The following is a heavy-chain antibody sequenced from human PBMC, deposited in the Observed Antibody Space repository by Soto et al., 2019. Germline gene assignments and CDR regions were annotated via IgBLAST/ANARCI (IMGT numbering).Heavy chain of an antibody. CDR3: VKDRVPGAYGNYYGMDV. V-gene: IGHV3-30*18. Sequence: LRLSCRVSGFTFNNSGMHWVRQAPGKGLERMAVISYDGSDKYYADSVKGRVIISRDNSKNTLNLEMNSLRAEDTAIYYCVKDRVPGAYGNYYGMDVWGQGTTVTVSS. CDR1: GFTFNNSG. CDR2: ISYDGSDK. D-gene: IGHD5-12*01. J-gene: IGHJ6*02.